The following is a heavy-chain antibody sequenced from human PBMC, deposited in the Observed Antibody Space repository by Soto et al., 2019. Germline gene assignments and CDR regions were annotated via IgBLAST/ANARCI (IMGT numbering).Heavy chain of an antibody. Sequence: QVQLVQSGAEVKNPGASVKLSCKASGYTFTNYYLHWVRQAPGQGLEWVGMINPSARSASYAPKLRGSLTMDRDTSTTTVYMELSRLTSEDTAVYYCARDNAAANGVLDHWCLGTLVTVSS. CDR3: ARDNAAANGVLDH. CDR1: GYTFTNYY. V-gene: IGHV1-46*04. CDR2: INPSARSA. D-gene: IGHD1-1*01. J-gene: IGHJ4*02.